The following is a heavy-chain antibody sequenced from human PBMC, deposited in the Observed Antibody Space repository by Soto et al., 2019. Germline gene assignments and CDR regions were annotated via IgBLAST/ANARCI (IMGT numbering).Heavy chain of an antibody. CDR1: GFTFSSYW. CDR2: INSDGSST. J-gene: IGHJ4*02. D-gene: IGHD4-17*01. Sequence: EVQLVESGGGLVQPGGSLRLSCAASGFTFSSYWMHWVRQAPGKGLVWVSRINSDGSSTSYADSVKGRFTISRDNAKNTLYLQMNSLRAEDTAVYYCASSVDDYGDYAFDYWGQGTLVTVSS. V-gene: IGHV3-74*01. CDR3: ASSVDDYGDYAFDY.